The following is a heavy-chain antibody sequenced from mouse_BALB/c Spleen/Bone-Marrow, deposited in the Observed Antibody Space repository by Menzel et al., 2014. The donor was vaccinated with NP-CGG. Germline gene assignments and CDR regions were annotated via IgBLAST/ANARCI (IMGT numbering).Heavy chain of an antibody. Sequence: EVKLMESGGDLVKPGGSLKLSCAASGFTFSDYYVYWVRQTPEKRLEWVATISDGGSYTYYPDSVKGRFTISRDNAKNNLYLHMSSLKSEDTAMYYCARDGDYKYAWFAYWGQGTLVTVSA. CDR1: GFTFSDYY. D-gene: IGHD2-14*01. CDR2: ISDGGSYT. J-gene: IGHJ3*01. V-gene: IGHV5-4*02. CDR3: ARDGDYKYAWFAY.